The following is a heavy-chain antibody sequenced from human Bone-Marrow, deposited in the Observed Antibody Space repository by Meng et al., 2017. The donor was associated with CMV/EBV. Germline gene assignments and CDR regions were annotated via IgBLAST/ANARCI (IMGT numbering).Heavy chain of an antibody. CDR1: GFTFSNGW. Sequence: ASGFTFSNGWMSWVRQAPGKGLEWVGRIKSKTDGGTTDYAAPVKGRFTISRDDSKNTLYLQMNSLKTENTAVYYCTTPESYYKFDYWGQGTLVTVSS. J-gene: IGHJ4*02. CDR2: IKSKTDGGTT. CDR3: TTPESYYKFDY. V-gene: IGHV3-15*01. D-gene: IGHD3-10*01.